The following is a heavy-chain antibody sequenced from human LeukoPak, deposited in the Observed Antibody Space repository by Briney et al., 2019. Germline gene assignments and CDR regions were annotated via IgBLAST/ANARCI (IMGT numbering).Heavy chain of an antibody. V-gene: IGHV4-34*01. Sequence: SETLSLTCAVYGGSFSGYYWSWIRQPPGKGLEWIGEINHSGSTNYNPSLKSRVTISVDTSKNQFSLKLSSVTAADTAVYYCARETYYYDSWGQGTLVTVSS. CDR3: ARETYYYDS. J-gene: IGHJ4*02. CDR2: INHSGST. CDR1: GGSFSGYY. D-gene: IGHD3-22*01.